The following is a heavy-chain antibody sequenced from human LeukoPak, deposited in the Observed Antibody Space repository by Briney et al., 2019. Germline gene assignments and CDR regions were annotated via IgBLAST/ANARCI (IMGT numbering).Heavy chain of an antibody. J-gene: IGHJ1*01. CDR1: GFTFSSYG. CDR3: SNNFGGSVQL. CDR2: MRRDGSYK. V-gene: IGHV3-30*02. Sequence: AGGALRLACVASGFTFSSYGMHWVRQAPGKGLEWVTFMRRDGSYKYYVDSVKGRFTISRDSAKNSLNLQMSSLRVEDTAVYYCSNNFGGSVQLWGQGTLVTVSS. D-gene: IGHD2-21*01.